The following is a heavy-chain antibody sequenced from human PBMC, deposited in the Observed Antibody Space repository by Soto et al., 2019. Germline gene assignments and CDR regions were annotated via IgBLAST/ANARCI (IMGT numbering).Heavy chain of an antibody. J-gene: IGHJ6*02. CDR1: GGTFSSYA. CDR3: AREDTAMVMNYYYYGMDV. D-gene: IGHD5-18*01. V-gene: IGHV1-69*12. Sequence: QVQLVQSGAEVKKPGSSVKVSCKASGGTFSSYAISWVRQAPGQGLEWMGGTIPIFGTANYAQKFQGRVTITADESTSTAYMELSSLRSEDTAVYYCAREDTAMVMNYYYYGMDVWGQGTTVTVSS. CDR2: TIPIFGTA.